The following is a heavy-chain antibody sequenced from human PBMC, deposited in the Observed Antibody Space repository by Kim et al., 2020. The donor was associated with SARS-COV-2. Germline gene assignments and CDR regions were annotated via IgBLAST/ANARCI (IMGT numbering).Heavy chain of an antibody. CDR2: ISPDGVVT. V-gene: IGHV3-74*01. J-gene: IGHJ4*01. CDR3: VHGTFFSY. CDR1: GFSFSSHW. Sequence: GGSLRLSCAASGFSFSSHWMHWVRQRPGKWLVFFSHISPDGVVTFYGDSVDGRFTVSRDNSNTILYLQINRLRDDYPAVYYCVHGTFFSYLCHGALVTVSS. D-gene: IGHD1-26*01.